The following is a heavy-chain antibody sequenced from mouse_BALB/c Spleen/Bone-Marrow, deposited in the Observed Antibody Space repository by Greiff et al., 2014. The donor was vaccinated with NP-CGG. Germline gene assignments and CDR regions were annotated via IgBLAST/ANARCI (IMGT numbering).Heavy chain of an antibody. Sequence: QVQLQQPGAELVRPGASVKLSCKASGYTFTTSCINWVKQRPGQGLEWIGNIYPSDTYTNYRQDFKDTATLTVDKSSSTAYMQLRSSAAKDSAVYYCTKSRKDFDYWGQGTTLTVSS. V-gene: IGHV1-69*02. CDR2: IYPSDTYT. CDR3: TKSRKDFDY. CDR1: GYTFTTSC. J-gene: IGHJ2*01.